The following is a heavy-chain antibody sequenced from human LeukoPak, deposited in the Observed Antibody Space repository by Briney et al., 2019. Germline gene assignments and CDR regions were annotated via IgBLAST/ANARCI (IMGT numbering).Heavy chain of an antibody. J-gene: IGHJ4*02. Sequence: TSETLSLTCAVYGGSFSGYYWSWIRQPPGKGLEWIGEINHSGSTNYNPSLKSRVTISVDTSKNQFSLKLSSVTAADTAVYCCARGGSGWYKYFDYWGQGTLVTVSS. CDR3: ARGGSGWYKYFDY. D-gene: IGHD6-19*01. CDR1: GGSFSGYY. V-gene: IGHV4-34*01. CDR2: INHSGST.